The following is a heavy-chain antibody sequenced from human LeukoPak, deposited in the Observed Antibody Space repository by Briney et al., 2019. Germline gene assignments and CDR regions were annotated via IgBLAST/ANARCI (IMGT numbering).Heavy chain of an antibody. Sequence: GGSLRLSCAASGFTFSSYSMNWVRQAPGKGLEWVSYISSSSSTIYYADSVKGRFTISRDNAKNSLYLQMNSLRAEDTAVYYCARAGDSSGWSEIDYWGQGTLVTVSS. CDR2: ISSSSSTI. J-gene: IGHJ4*02. CDR3: ARAGDSSGWSEIDY. D-gene: IGHD6-19*01. V-gene: IGHV3-48*01. CDR1: GFTFSSYS.